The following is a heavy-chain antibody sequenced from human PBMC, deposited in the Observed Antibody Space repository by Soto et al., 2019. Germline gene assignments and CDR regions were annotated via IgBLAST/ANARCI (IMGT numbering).Heavy chain of an antibody. CDR3: AKDPLGLWFGGSYDY. CDR2: ISSSGSTI. V-gene: IGHV3-11*01. J-gene: IGHJ4*02. CDR1: GFTFSDYY. D-gene: IGHD3-10*01. Sequence: PGGSLSLSCAASGFTFSDYYMSWIRQAPGKGLEWVSYISSSGSTIYYADSVKGRFTISRDNSKNTLYLQMNSLRAEDTAVYYCAKDPLGLWFGGSYDYWGQGTLVTVSS.